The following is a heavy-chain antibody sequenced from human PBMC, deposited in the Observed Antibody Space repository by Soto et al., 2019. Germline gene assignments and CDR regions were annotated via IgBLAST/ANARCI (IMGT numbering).Heavy chain of an antibody. D-gene: IGHD3-16*02. CDR3: VKDNGLGVIPVFYYFGY. CDR1: GFSFGDYA. J-gene: IGHJ4*02. V-gene: IGHV3-9*01. CDR2: ISWNSGST. Sequence: VQLVESGGGLVQPGRSLRLSCAASGFSFGDYAMHWVRQAPGKGLEWVAGISWNSGSTGYADSVKGRFTISRDNAKNSLYLQMNSLRAEDTAVYYCVKDNGLGVIPVFYYFGYWGQGTLVTVSS.